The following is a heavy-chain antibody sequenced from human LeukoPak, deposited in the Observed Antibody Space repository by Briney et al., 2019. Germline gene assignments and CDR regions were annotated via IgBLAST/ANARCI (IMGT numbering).Heavy chain of an antibody. D-gene: IGHD2-15*01. J-gene: IGHJ4*02. Sequence: GASVKVSCKASGYTFTSYYMHWVRQAPGQGLEWMGIINPSGGSTSYAQKFQGRVTMTRDTSTSTVYMELSSLRSDDTAVYYCARDTKLLPAAVLYYFDYWGQGTLVTVSS. CDR1: GYTFTSYY. CDR3: ARDTKLLPAAVLYYFDY. CDR2: INPSGGST. V-gene: IGHV1-46*01.